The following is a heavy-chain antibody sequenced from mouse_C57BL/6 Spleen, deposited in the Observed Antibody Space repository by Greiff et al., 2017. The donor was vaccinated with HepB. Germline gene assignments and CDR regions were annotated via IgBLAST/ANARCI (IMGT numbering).Heavy chain of an antibody. CDR2: ISDGGSYT. CDR1: GFTFSSYA. D-gene: IGHD1-1*01. Sequence: EVNVVESGGGLVKPGGSLKLSCAASGFTFSSYAMSWVRQTPEKRLEWVATISDGGSYTYYPDNVKGRFTISRDNAKNNLYLQMSHLKSEDTAMYYCARDYYGSSYERSWFAYWGQGTLVTVSA. V-gene: IGHV5-4*01. J-gene: IGHJ3*01. CDR3: ARDYYGSSYERSWFAY.